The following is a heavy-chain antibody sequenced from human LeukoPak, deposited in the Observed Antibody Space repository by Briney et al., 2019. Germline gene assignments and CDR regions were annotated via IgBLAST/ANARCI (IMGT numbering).Heavy chain of an antibody. Sequence: GASVKVSCKASGYTFTAYGITWVRQAPGQGLEWMGWISTDSGNRNSAQKLQGRVTMTTDTSTSTAYMELRTLRSDDTAVYYCARQGLDPGGRPDTGLQYWGQGTLVTASS. CDR2: ISTDSGNR. D-gene: IGHD5-18*01. J-gene: IGHJ4*02. CDR1: GYTFTAYG. V-gene: IGHV1-18*01. CDR3: ARQGLDPGGRPDTGLQY.